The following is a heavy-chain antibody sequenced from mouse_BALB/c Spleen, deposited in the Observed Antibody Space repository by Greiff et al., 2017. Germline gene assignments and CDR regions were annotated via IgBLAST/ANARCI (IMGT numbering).Heavy chain of an antibody. V-gene: IGHV1-7*01. Sequence: VQVVESGAELAKPGASVKMSCKASGYTFTSYWMHWVKQRPGQGLEWIGYINPSTGYTEYNQKFKDKATLTADKSSSTAYMQLSSLTSEDSAVYYCARTNYYAMDYWGQGTSVTVSS. CDR2: INPSTGYT. CDR1: GYTFTSYW. J-gene: IGHJ4*01. CDR3: ARTNYYAMDY.